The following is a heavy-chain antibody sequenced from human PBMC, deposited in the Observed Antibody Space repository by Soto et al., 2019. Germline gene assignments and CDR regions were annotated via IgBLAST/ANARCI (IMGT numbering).Heavy chain of an antibody. CDR2: INPNSGGT. V-gene: IGHV1-2*02. CDR1: GYTFTGYY. CDR3: ARDIVLMVYATGGDYYYYGMDV. Sequence: QVQLVQSGAEVKKPGASVKVSCKASGYTFTGYYMHWVRQAPGQGLEWMGWINPNSGGTNYAQKFQGRVTMTRATSISTAYMELSRLRSDDTAVYYCARDIVLMVYATGGDYYYYGMDVWGQGTTVTVSS. J-gene: IGHJ6*02. D-gene: IGHD2-8*01.